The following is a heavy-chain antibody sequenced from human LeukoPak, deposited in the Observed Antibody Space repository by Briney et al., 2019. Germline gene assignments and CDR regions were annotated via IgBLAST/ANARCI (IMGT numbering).Heavy chain of an antibody. V-gene: IGHV1-69*05. CDR3: ARSFRGVAAAGFDY. J-gene: IGHJ4*02. D-gene: IGHD6-13*01. Sequence: GSSVKVSCKASGGTFSSYTISWVRQAPGQGLEWMGRIIPIFGTANYAQKFQGRVTITTDESTSTAYMELSSLRSEDTAVYYCARSFRGVAAAGFDYWGQGTLVTVSS. CDR1: GGTFSSYT. CDR2: IIPIFGTA.